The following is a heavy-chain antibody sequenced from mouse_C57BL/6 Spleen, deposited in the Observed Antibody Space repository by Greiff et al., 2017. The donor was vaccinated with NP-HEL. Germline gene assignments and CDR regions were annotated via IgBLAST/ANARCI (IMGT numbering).Heavy chain of an antibody. CDR3: VRLSWDGAY. CDR2: IRSKSNNYAT. V-gene: IGHV10-1*01. CDR1: GFSFNTYA. D-gene: IGHD4-1*01. Sequence: EVQRVESGGGLVQPKGSLKLSCAASGFSFNTYAMNWVRQAPGKGLEWVARIRSKSNNYATYYADSVKDRFTISRDDSESMLYLQMNNLKTEDTAMYYCVRLSWDGAYWGQGTLVTVSA. J-gene: IGHJ3*01.